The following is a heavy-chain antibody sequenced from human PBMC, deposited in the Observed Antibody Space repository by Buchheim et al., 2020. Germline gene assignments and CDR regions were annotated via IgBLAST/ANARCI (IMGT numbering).Heavy chain of an antibody. CDR3: ARGELGENYQYYYMDV. CDR1: GFSFSRYA. D-gene: IGHD3-16*01. V-gene: IGHV3-30*03. CDR2: ISYYGTPK. J-gene: IGHJ6*03. Sequence: QFQLVESGGGVVQPGGSLRLSCAASGFSFSRYAMHWVRQAPGKGLEWVALISYYGTPKNYADSVKGRFSISRDNSKKILSLQMDGLRTEDTAVYYCARGELGENYQYYYMDVWGRGTT.